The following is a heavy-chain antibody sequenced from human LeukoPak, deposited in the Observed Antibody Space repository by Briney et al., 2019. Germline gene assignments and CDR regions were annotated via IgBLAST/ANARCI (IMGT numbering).Heavy chain of an antibody. CDR1: GFTFSNAW. D-gene: IGHD6-19*01. J-gene: IGHJ6*02. CDR3: STEFSSGWSVWYYGMDV. V-gene: IGHV3-15*01. CDR2: IKSKTDGGTR. Sequence: GGSLRLSCAASGFTFSNAWMSWVRQAPGKGLEWVGRIKSKTDGGTRDYAAPVKGRFTISRDDSKNTLYLQMNSLKTEDTAVYYCSTEFSSGWSVWYYGMDVWGQGTTVTVSS.